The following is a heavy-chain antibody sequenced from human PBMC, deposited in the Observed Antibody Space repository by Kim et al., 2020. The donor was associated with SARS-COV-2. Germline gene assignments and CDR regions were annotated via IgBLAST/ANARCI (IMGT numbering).Heavy chain of an antibody. D-gene: IGHD3-10*01. CDR1: GGSISTYY. CDR2: MFDSGST. J-gene: IGHJ3*02. CDR3: ARRGLGMVFLGFVI. V-gene: IGHV4-59*08. Sequence: SETLSLTCTVSGGSISTYYWSWIRQPPGKGLEWIGYMFDSGSTNYNPSLESRVTISVDTSKNQFSLKLNSVTAADTAVYYCARRGLGMVFLGFVIWGQGT.